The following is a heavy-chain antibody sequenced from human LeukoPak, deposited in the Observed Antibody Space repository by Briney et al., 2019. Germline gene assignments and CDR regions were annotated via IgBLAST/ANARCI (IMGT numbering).Heavy chain of an antibody. V-gene: IGHV1-18*04. CDR2: ISAYNGNT. D-gene: IGHD1-26*01. J-gene: IGHJ4*02. CDR1: GYTFTSYY. Sequence: ASVKVSCKASGYTFTSYYMHWVRQAPGQGLEWMGWISAYNGNTNYAQKLQGRVTMTTDTSTSTAYMELRSLRSDDTAVYYCASLIVGAQTSFDYWGQGTLVTVSS. CDR3: ASLIVGAQTSFDY.